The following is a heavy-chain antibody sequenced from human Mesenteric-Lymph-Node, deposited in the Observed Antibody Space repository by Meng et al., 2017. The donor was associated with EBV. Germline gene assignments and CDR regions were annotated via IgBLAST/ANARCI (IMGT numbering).Heavy chain of an antibody. J-gene: IGHJ4*02. CDR3: ARDHFGIAVAGTVPIDY. D-gene: IGHD6-19*01. V-gene: IGHV1-3*01. CDR1: GYTFTSYA. Sequence: VHLCQSGAELKKPGASVKGYCKASGYTFTSYAIHWVRQAPGQRLEWMGRINAGNGDTKYSQKFQDRVTITRDTSASTAYMELSSLRSEDTAVYYCARDHFGIAVAGTVPIDYWGQGTLVTVSS. CDR2: INAGNGDT.